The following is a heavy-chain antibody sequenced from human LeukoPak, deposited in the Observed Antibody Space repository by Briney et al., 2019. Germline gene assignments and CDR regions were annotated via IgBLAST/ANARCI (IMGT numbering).Heavy chain of an antibody. J-gene: IGHJ1*01. D-gene: IGHD3-22*01. Sequence: GGSLRLSCAASGFTFDDYAMHWVRQAPGKGLGWVSGISWNSGSIGYADSVKGRFTISRDNAKNSLYLQMNSLRAEDTALYYCAKDAYYYDSSGYYYSEYFQHWGQGTLVTVSS. CDR2: ISWNSGSI. CDR3: AKDAYYYDSSGYYYSEYFQH. V-gene: IGHV3-9*01. CDR1: GFTFDDYA.